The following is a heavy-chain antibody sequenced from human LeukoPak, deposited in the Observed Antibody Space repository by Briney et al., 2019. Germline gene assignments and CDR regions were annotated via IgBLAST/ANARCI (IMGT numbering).Heavy chain of an antibody. D-gene: IGHD3-10*01. J-gene: IGHJ3*02. CDR1: GGTFSSYT. CDR2: IIPILGIA. CDR3: ARDGSKEGTVLLWFGESSDAFDI. V-gene: IGHV1-69*04. Sequence: ASVKVSCKASGGTFSSYTISWVRQAPGQGLEWMGRIIPILGIANYAQKFQGRVTITAGKSTSTAYMELSSLRSEDTAVYYCARDGSKEGTVLLWFGESSDAFDIWGQGTMVTVSS.